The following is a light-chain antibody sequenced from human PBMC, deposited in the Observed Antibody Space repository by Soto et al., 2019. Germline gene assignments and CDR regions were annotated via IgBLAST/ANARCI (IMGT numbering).Light chain of an antibody. CDR2: DAS. CDR1: QSVSSY. V-gene: IGKV3-11*01. CDR3: QQRSDWPST. Sequence: EVVLPQSPATLSLSPGERATLSCRASQSVSSYLAWYQQKPGQAPRLLIYDASNRATGIPARFSGSGSGTDFILTISSLEPEDFAVYYCQQRSDWPSTFGGGTKVEIK. J-gene: IGKJ4*01.